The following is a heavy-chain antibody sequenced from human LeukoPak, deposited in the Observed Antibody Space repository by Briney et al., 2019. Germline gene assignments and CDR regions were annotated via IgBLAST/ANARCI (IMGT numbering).Heavy chain of an antibody. Sequence: GGSLRLSCAASGFTFSDYYMSWLRQAPGRGLEWVSYISSSGSTIYYADSVKGRFTISRDNAKNSLYLQMNSLRAEDTAVYYCARDLSSIAARGPFGYWGQGTLVTVSS. V-gene: IGHV3-11*01. J-gene: IGHJ4*02. CDR3: ARDLSSIAARGPFGY. CDR1: GFTFSDYY. D-gene: IGHD6-6*01. CDR2: ISSSGSTI.